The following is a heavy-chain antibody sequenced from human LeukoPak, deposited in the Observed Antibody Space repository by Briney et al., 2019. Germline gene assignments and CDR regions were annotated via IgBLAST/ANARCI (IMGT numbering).Heavy chain of an antibody. CDR2: ISSSSSYI. J-gene: IGHJ4*02. CDR3: ARWEGDGYISLDY. V-gene: IGHV3-21*01. D-gene: IGHD5-24*01. Sequence: GGSLRLSCAASGFTFSSYSMNWVRQAPGKGLEWVSSISSSSSYIYYADSVRGRFTISRDNAKNSLYLQMNSLRAEDTAVYYCARWEGDGYISLDYWGQGTLVTVSS. CDR1: GFTFSSYS.